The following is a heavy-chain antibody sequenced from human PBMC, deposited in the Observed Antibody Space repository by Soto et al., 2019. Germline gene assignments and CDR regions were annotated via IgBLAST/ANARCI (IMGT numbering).Heavy chain of an antibody. CDR3: VREGSAALGY. V-gene: IGHV3-74*01. CDR2: IKSDGSTT. CDR1: GFTFSNYW. Sequence: EVQLVESGGGLVQPGGSLRLSCAASGFTFSNYWMQWIRQVPGKGLVFVSRIKSDGSTTAYADSVRGRFSISRDNAKNTLYLQMNSLRAEDTAVYYCVREGSAALGYWGQGTLVTVSS. D-gene: IGHD6-13*01. J-gene: IGHJ4*02.